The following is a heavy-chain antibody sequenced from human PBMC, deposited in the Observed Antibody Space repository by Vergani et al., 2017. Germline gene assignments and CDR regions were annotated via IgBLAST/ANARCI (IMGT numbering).Heavy chain of an antibody. J-gene: IGHJ4*02. V-gene: IGHV3-30-3*01. Sequence: QVQLVESGGGVVQPGTSLRLSCVVSGFALNRHAMYWVRQAPGKGLEWVVGISFDGTNEYYPDLVKGRLTISRDIAKNTLYLQVRSLRLEDTGVYHCVGDRGLCAGGRCYTEAWDYWGQGTQVTVSS. CDR1: GFALNRHA. D-gene: IGHD2-2*02. CDR3: VGDRGLCAGGRCYTEAWDY. CDR2: ISFDGTNE.